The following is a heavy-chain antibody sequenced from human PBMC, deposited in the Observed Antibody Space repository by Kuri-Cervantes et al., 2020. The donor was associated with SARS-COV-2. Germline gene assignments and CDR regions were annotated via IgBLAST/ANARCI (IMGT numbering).Heavy chain of an antibody. J-gene: IGHJ4*02. CDR3: ARWPSWSGSIDY. CDR1: GGSISSYY. D-gene: IGHD3-3*01. Sequence: ESLKISCTVSGGSISSYYWSWIRQPPGKGLEWIGYTYYSGSTNYNPSLKSRVTISVDTSKNQFSLKLSSVTAADTAVYYCARWPSWSGSIDYWGQGTLVTVSS. CDR2: TYYSGST. V-gene: IGHV4-59*01.